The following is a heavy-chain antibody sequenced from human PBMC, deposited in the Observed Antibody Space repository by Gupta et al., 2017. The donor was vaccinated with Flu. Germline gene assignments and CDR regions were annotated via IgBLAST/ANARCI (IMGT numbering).Heavy chain of an antibody. CDR2: LKSHTDGGTT. J-gene: IGHJ3*02. CDR3: ATDSSGEITFDI. Sequence: EVQLVVSGGGLVKPGGSLTFSCAASGFIFSDAYMNWVRQAPGKGLEWVGRLKSHTDGGTTDYAARVRGRFTISREDSKNTLFLQMRSLKTEDTAVYFCATDSSGEITFDIWGQGTMVTVSS. D-gene: IGHD3-10*01. V-gene: IGHV3-15*01. CDR1: GFIFSDAY.